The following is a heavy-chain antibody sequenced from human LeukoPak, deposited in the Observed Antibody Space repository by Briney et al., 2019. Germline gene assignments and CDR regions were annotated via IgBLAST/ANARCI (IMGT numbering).Heavy chain of an antibody. Sequence: PSETLSLTCTVSGGSISSGDYYWSWIRQPPGKGLEWIGYIYYSGSTYYNPSLKSRVTISVDTSKNQFSLKLSSVTAADTAVYYCARSEDDYGGAFDIWGQGTMATVSS. CDR3: ARSEDDYGGAFDI. CDR1: GGSISSGDYY. J-gene: IGHJ3*02. V-gene: IGHV4-30-4*01. CDR2: IYYSGST. D-gene: IGHD4-23*01.